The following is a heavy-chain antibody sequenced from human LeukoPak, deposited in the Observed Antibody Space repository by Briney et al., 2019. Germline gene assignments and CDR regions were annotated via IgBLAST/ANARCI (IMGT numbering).Heavy chain of an antibody. J-gene: IGHJ6*02. V-gene: IGHV3-48*02. Sequence: PGGSLRLSCAASGFTFSSYSMNWVRQAPGKGLEWVSYISSSSSTIYYADSVKGRFTISRDNAKNSLYLQMNSLRDEDTAVYYCARRQLVDLSYYYYGMDVWGQGTTVTVSS. D-gene: IGHD6-13*01. CDR1: GFTFSSYS. CDR2: ISSSSSTI. CDR3: ARRQLVDLSYYYYGMDV.